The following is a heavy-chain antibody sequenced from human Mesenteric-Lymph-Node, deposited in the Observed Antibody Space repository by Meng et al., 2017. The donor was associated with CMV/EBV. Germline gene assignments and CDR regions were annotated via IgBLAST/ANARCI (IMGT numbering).Heavy chain of an antibody. CDR2: INPNSGGT. CDR3: ARVAEYSSSWYPHFDY. D-gene: IGHD6-13*01. CDR1: AYTFTCYY. Sequence: AYTFTCYYMPWVRQAPGQGLEWMGWINPNSGGTNYAQKFQGRVTMTRDTSISTAYMELSRLRSDDTAVYYCARVAEYSSSWYPHFDYWGQGTLVTVSS. J-gene: IGHJ4*02. V-gene: IGHV1-2*02.